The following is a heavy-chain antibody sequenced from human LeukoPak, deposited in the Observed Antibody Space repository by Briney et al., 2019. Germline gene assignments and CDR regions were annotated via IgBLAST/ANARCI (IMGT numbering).Heavy chain of an antibody. CDR3: AKGPAPRLGEFSYHALVDY. CDR1: GFTFSSYG. J-gene: IGHJ4*02. CDR2: ISYDGSNE. D-gene: IGHD3-16*02. V-gene: IGHV3-30*18. Sequence: GGSLRLSCATSGFTFSSYGMHWVRQAPGKGLEWVAFISYDGSNENIADSVKGRFIISRDNSKNTLYLQMNSLRAEDTAVYYCAKGPAPRLGEFSYHALVDYWGQGTLVTVSS.